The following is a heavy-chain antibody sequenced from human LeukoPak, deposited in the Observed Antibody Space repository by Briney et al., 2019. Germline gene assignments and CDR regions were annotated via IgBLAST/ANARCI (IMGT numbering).Heavy chain of an antibody. CDR2: IRYDGSNK. D-gene: IGHD3-22*01. V-gene: IGHV3-30*02. CDR3: AKDINYYDSSIAGLDY. J-gene: IGHJ4*02. Sequence: PGGSLRLSCAASGFTFSSYGMHWVRQAPGKGLEWVAFIRYDGSNKYYADSVKGRFTISRDNSKNTLYLQMNSLRAEDTAVYYCAKDINYYDSSIAGLDYWGQGTLVTVSS. CDR1: GFTFSSYG.